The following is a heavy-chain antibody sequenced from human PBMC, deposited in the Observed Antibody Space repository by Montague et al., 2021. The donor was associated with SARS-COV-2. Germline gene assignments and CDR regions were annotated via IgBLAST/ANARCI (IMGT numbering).Heavy chain of an antibody. V-gene: IGHV4-39*01. CDR3: ARETSNSRWFQHFDY. Sequence: SETLSLTCTVSGGSISSTNYYWGWIRQPPGKGLEWIGSIYYSGTTSYNPSLQSRVTISVDTSKKQFSLKLSSVTAADTAVYYCARETSNSRWFQHFDYGGQGTLVTVSS. CDR1: GGSISSTNYY. CDR2: IYYSGTT. D-gene: IGHD4-23*01. J-gene: IGHJ4*02.